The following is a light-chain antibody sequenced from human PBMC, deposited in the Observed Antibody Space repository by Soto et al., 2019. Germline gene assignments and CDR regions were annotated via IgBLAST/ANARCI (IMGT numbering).Light chain of an antibody. CDR3: QKYNTVPAT. V-gene: IGKV1-27*01. Sequence: DIQMTQSPPSLSASVGDRVTITCRASQAIGNSLAWYQQKPGTVPKLLIYSASTLQSGVPSRFSGSGSGTDFTLTISSLQPEDVAAYYCQKYNTVPATFGQGTRLEIK. CDR1: QAIGNS. CDR2: SAS. J-gene: IGKJ5*01.